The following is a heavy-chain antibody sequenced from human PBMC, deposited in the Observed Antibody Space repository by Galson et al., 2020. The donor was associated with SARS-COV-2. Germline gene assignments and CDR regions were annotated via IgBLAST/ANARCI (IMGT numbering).Heavy chain of an antibody. Sequence: GESLKISCAASGFTFSNAWMSWVRQAPGKGLEWVGRIKSKTDGGTTDYAAPVKGRFTISRDDSKNTLYLQMNSLKTEDTAVYYCTTEADSSYPYYYYYGMDVWGQGTTVTVSS. J-gene: IGHJ6*02. D-gene: IGHD3-22*01. CDR2: IKSKTDGGTT. CDR1: GFTFSNAW. CDR3: TTEADSSYPYYYYYGMDV. V-gene: IGHV3-15*01.